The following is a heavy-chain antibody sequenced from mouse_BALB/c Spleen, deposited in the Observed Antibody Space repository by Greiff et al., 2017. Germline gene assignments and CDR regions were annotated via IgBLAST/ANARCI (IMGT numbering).Heavy chain of an antibody. J-gene: IGHJ4*01. D-gene: IGHD1-2*01. CDR3: ARTGDYDGFYAMDY. CDR1: GYTFTDYN. CDR2: IFPYNGGT. Sequence: EVQLQQSGPELVKPGASVKISCKASGYTFTDYNMHWVKQSHGKSLEWIGYIFPYNGGTGYNQKFKNKATLTVDNSSSTAYMELRSLTSEVSAVYYCARTGDYDGFYAMDYWGQGTSVTVSS. V-gene: IGHV1S29*02.